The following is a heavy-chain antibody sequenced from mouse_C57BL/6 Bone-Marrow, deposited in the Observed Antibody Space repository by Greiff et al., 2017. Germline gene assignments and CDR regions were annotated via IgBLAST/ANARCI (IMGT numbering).Heavy chain of an antibody. Sequence: QVQLQQPGAELVRPGSSVKLSCKASGYTFTSYWMDWVKQRPGQGLEWIGNIYPSDSETHYNQKFKDKATLTVDKSSRTAYMQLSSLTSEDSAVYYCASYDGYRFAYWGQGTLVTVSA. J-gene: IGHJ3*01. V-gene: IGHV1-61*01. CDR1: GYTFTSYW. D-gene: IGHD2-3*01. CDR3: ASYDGYRFAY. CDR2: IYPSDSET.